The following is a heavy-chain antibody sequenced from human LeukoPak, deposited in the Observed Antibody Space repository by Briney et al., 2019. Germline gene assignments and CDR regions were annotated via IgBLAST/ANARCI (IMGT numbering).Heavy chain of an antibody. CDR2: ISYDGSNK. D-gene: IGHD6-13*01. CDR3: ARIRYSSSWSFDY. J-gene: IGHJ4*02. V-gene: IGHV3-30-3*01. CDR1: GFTFSSYA. Sequence: GGSLRLSCAASGFTFSSYAMHWVRQAPGKGLEWVAVISYDGSNKYYADSVKGRFTISRDNSKNTLYLQMNSLRAEDTAEYYCARIRYSSSWSFDYWGQGTLVTISS.